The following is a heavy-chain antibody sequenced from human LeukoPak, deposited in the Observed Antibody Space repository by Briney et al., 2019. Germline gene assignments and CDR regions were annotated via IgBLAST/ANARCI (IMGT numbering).Heavy chain of an antibody. CDR3: ARINGLPDY. CDR1: VYTFTSYD. CDR2: MNPKSGNT. D-gene: IGHD2-8*01. V-gene: IGHV1-8*01. J-gene: IGHJ4*02. Sequence: ASVKVPCKASVYTFTSYDINWVRQATGQGLEWMGWMNPKSGNTGYAQKFQGKVTMTRDTSISTAYMEVSSLTFEDTAIYYCARINGLPDYWGQGTLVTVSS.